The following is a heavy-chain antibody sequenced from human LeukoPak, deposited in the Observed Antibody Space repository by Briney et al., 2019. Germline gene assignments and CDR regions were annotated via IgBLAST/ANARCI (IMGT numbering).Heavy chain of an antibody. V-gene: IGHV3-7*01. CDR1: GFTFSNYW. D-gene: IGHD2/OR15-2a*01. CDR2: IKQDGSEK. J-gene: IGHJ4*02. CDR3: AREYRGSRYF. Sequence: GGSLRLPCAASGFTFSNYWMSWVRQAPGKGLEWVANIKQDGSEKYYVDSVKGRFTISRDNAKNSLYLQMNSLRVEDTAVYYCAREYRGSRYFRGQGTLVTVSS.